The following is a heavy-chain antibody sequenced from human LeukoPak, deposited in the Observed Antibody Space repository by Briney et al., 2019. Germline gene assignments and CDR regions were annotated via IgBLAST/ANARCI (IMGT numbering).Heavy chain of an antibody. J-gene: IGHJ1*01. CDR3: ARHFSEDGYNAAPFQH. CDR2: ISYGGSNK. Sequence: GRSLRLSCAASGFTFSSYGMYWVRQAPGKGLEWVAVISYGGSNKYYADSVKGRFTISRDNSKNTLYLQMDSLRAEDTAVYYCARHFSEDGYNAAPFQHWGQGTLVTVSS. D-gene: IGHD5-24*01. CDR1: GFTFSSYG. V-gene: IGHV3-30*03.